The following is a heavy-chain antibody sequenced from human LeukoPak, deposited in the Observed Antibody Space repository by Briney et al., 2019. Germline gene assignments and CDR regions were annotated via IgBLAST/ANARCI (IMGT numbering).Heavy chain of an antibody. J-gene: IGHJ3*02. Sequence: GGALRLSCGASGFTLSSYWMNWVRQAPGKGGEGVANIKEDGSKKYYVETVRGRVTISRDNAENSLYLQMNSLRAEDTAVYYCARDSRSCRSSDCRGYAFYIWGQGTMVTVSS. V-gene: IGHV3-7*01. CDR1: GFTLSSYW. D-gene: IGHD6-25*01. CDR2: IKEDGSKK. CDR3: ARDSRSCRSSDCRGYAFYI.